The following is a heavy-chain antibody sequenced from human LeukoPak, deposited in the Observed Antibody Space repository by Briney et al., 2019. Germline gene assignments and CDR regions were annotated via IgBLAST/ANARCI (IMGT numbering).Heavy chain of an antibody. V-gene: IGHV1-3*01. Sequence: ASVKVSCKASGYTFTSYAMHWVRQAPGQRLEWMGWINAGNGNTKYSQKFQGRVTITRDTSASTAYMELSSLRSEDTAVCYCARTRIAAARVPFDYWGQGTLVTVSS. CDR2: INAGNGNT. D-gene: IGHD6-13*01. J-gene: IGHJ4*02. CDR1: GYTFTSYA. CDR3: ARTRIAAARVPFDY.